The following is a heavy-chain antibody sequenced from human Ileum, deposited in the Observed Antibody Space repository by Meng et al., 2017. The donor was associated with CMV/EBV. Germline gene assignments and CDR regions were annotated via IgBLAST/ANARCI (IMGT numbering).Heavy chain of an antibody. CDR3: ARNGIFFDY. CDR2: TKPRSGKT. D-gene: IGHD1-1*01. J-gene: IGHJ4*02. V-gene: IGHV1-8*01. CDR1: GYNLRSYD. Sequence: QVQLLQSGAEVQTPGASVKVSCKASGYNLRSYDINWVRQAGGQGLEWMGWTKPRSGKTGSAQTFQGRLNMTMNTAIGTAYMELSSLRSEDTAVYYCARNGIFFDYWGQGALVTVSS.